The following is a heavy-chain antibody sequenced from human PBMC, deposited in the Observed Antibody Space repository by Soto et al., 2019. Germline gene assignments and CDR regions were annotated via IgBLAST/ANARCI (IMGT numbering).Heavy chain of an antibody. V-gene: IGHV3-23*01. Sequence: EVQLLESGGGLVQPGGSLRLSCAASGFTFSSFVMNWVRQAPGKGLEWVSTISPGADVSHYTDSVKGRFTISSDNSRRTLLLQMDSLRVEDAAFYFCLRRARTALTKWGEVDVLSQGT. CDR2: ISPGADVS. D-gene: IGHD1-26*01. J-gene: IGHJ3*01. CDR3: LRRARTALTKWGEVDV. CDR1: GFTFSSFV.